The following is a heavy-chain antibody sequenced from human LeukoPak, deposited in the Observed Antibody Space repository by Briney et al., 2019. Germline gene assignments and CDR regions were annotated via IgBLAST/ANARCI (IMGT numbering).Heavy chain of an antibody. CDR1: GFSLSGYW. Sequence: GGSLRLSCAASGFSLSGYWMHWVRQAPGKGLEWVSSISSSSSYIYYADSVKGRFTISRDNAKNSLYLQMNSLRAEDTAVYYCAREEYYDFWSGYYRGNWFDPWGQGTLVTVSS. V-gene: IGHV3-21*01. J-gene: IGHJ5*02. D-gene: IGHD3-3*01. CDR3: AREEYYDFWSGYYRGNWFDP. CDR2: ISSSSSYI.